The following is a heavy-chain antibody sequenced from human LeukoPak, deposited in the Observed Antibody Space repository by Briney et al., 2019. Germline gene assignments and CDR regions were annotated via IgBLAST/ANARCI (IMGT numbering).Heavy chain of an antibody. D-gene: IGHD3-16*02. CDR3: ARVWHDYVWGSYRNWDH. CDR2: MNPNSGNT. V-gene: IGHV1-8*02. J-gene: IGHJ4*02. CDR1: GYSFTSYW. Sequence: GESLKISCKGSGYSFTSYWIGWVRQATGQGLEWMGWMNPNSGNTGYAQKFQGRVTMTRNTSISTTYMELSSLRSEDTAVYYCARVWHDYVWGSYRNWDHWGQGTLVTVSS.